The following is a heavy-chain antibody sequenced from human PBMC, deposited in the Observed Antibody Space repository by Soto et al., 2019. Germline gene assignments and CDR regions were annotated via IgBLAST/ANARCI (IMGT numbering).Heavy chain of an antibody. CDR1: GYSFTSYW. CDR3: ARHRGGRRITMIVVVRPYNLFDP. J-gene: IGHJ5*02. CDR2: IDPSDSYT. D-gene: IGHD3-22*01. V-gene: IGHV5-10-1*01. Sequence: PGESLKISCKGSGYSFTSYWISWVRQMPGKGLEWMGRIDPSDSYTNYSPSFQGHVTISADKSISTAYLQWSSLKASDTAMYYCARHRGGRRITMIVVVRPYNLFDPWAQRTLVTVSS.